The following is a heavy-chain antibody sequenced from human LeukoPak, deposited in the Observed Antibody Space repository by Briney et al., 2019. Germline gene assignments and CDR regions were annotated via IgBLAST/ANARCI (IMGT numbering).Heavy chain of an antibody. Sequence: ASVKVSCKVSGHTLTELSMHWVRQAPGKGLEWMGGFDPEDGETIYAQKFQGRVTMTEDTSTDTAYMELSSLRSEDTAVYYCATRGVGATKVYYYYMDVWGKGTTVTVSS. CDR1: GHTLTELS. CDR3: ATRGVGATKVYYYYMDV. V-gene: IGHV1-24*01. J-gene: IGHJ6*03. CDR2: FDPEDGET. D-gene: IGHD1-26*01.